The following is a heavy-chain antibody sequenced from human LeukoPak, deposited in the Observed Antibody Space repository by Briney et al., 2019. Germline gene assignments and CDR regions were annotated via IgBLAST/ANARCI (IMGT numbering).Heavy chain of an antibody. CDR3: AIDGIVVVPAAIRFDP. D-gene: IGHD2-2*01. V-gene: IGHV1-8*03. CDR2: MNPNSGNT. CDR1: GYTFTSYD. Sequence: ASVKVSCKASGYTFTSYDINWVRQATGQGLEWMGWMNPNSGNTGYAQKFQGRVTITRNTSISTAYMELSSLRSTATALYYCAIDGIVVVPAAIRFDPWGQGTLVTVSS. J-gene: IGHJ5*02.